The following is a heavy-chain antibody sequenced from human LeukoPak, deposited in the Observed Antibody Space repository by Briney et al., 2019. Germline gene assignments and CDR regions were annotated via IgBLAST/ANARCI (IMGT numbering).Heavy chain of an antibody. CDR2: ICCSGITI. CDR3: PRDDSYGLDY. CDR1: GFTFSSYE. J-gene: IGHJ4*02. Sequence: GGSLRLSCAASGFTFSSYEMNWVREAPGEGLEWVSYICCSGITIYYPDSVKGRFTIPRDNAKNSLFLQITSLRAEDTAVYYCPRDDSYGLDYWGRGTLVTVSS. D-gene: IGHD5-18*01. V-gene: IGHV3-48*03.